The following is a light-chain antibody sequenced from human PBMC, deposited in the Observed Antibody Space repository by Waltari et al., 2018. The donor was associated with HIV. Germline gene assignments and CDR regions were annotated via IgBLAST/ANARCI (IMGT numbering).Light chain of an antibody. J-gene: IGLJ1*01. CDR1: SGAIGTYTS. Sequence: QSALTQPASVSGSPGQSIAISCTGTSGAIGTYTSVSWYQQHTGKVPKLIIYDVNVRPSGVSDRFSGSKSGNTATLTIAGLHSDDEADYYCCSYTVNSTGVFGAGTKITV. CDR3: CSYTVNSTGV. V-gene: IGLV2-14*03. CDR2: DVN.